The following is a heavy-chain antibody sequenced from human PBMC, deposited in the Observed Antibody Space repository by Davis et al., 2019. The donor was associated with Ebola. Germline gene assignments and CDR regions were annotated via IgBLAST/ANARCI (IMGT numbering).Heavy chain of an antibody. CDR2: IIPILGIA. CDR3: ARGIAGNYYYGMDV. CDR1: GGTFSSYT. D-gene: IGHD2-21*01. V-gene: IGHV1-69*02. J-gene: IGHJ6*02. Sequence: AASVKVSCKASGGTFSSYTISWVRQAPGKGLEWMGRIIPILGIANYAQKFQGRVTITADKSTSTAYMELSSLRSEDTAVYYCARGIAGNYYYGMDVWGQGTTVTVSS.